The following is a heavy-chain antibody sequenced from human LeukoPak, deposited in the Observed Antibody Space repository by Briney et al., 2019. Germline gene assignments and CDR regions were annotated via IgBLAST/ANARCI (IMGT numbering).Heavy chain of an antibody. V-gene: IGHV4-31*03. J-gene: IGHJ5*01. CDR1: GVSITSDTYF. Sequence: SQTLSLTCSVSGVSITSDTYFWTWMRQHPGKGLEWIGYISYSGHSYYNPSLQSRLTIFRDTSRNQFSLRLRSVTAADTAVHYCAREQQGSGTNNQNRFDSWGRGTLVTVSS. CDR3: AREQQGSGTNNQNRFDS. CDR2: ISYSGHS. D-gene: IGHD3-10*01.